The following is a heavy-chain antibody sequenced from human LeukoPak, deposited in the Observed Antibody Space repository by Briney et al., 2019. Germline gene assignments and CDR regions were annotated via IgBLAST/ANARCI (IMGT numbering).Heavy chain of an antibody. CDR1: GFTFSNAW. V-gene: IGHV3-15*01. J-gene: IGHJ4*02. D-gene: IGHD2-2*01. CDR2: IKSKTDGGTT. Sequence: PGGSLRLSCAASGFTFSNAWMSWVRQAPGKGLEWVGRIKSKTDGGTTDYAAPVKGRFTISRDDSKNTLYLQMNSLRAEDTAVYYCAKEVVVVPAACFDYWGQGTLVTVSS. CDR3: AKEVVVVPAACFDY.